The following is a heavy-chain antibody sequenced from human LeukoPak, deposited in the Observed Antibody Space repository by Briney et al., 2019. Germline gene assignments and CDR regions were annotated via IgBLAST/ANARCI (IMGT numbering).Heavy chain of an antibody. V-gene: IGHV3-21*01. CDR3: ARDDTDY. CDR2: ISSSSTYI. D-gene: IGHD5-18*01. J-gene: IGHJ4*02. CDR1: GFTFSSFA. Sequence: GRSLRLPCAASGFTFSSFAMHWVRQAPGKGLEWVSSISSSSTYIYYADSVKGRFTISRDNAKKSLYLQMNSLRAEDTAVYYCARDDTDYWGQGTLVTVSS.